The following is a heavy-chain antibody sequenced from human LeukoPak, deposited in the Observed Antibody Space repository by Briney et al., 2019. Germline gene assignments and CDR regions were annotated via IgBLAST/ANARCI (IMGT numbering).Heavy chain of an antibody. CDR1: GFTFSSYE. V-gene: IGHV3-49*04. J-gene: IGHJ4*02. D-gene: IGHD2-21*02. CDR2: IRSKAYGGTT. CDR3: TRAYCGGDCYGTMDYYFDY. Sequence: GGSLRLSCAASGFTFSSYEMNWVRQAPGKGLEWVGFIRSKAYGGTTEYAASVKGRFTISRDDSKSIAYLQMNSLKTEDTAVYYCTRAYCGGDCYGTMDYYFDYWGQGTLVTVSS.